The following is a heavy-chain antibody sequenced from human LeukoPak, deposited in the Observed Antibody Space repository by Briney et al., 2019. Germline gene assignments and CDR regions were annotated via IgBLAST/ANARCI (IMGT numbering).Heavy chain of an antibody. V-gene: IGHV3-23*01. J-gene: IGHJ4*02. CDR1: GFTFSSYA. CDR3: AKIPMTTFGGVIYYFDY. D-gene: IGHD3-16*02. CDR2: ISGSGGST. Sequence: PPGGPLRLSCAASGFTFSSYAMSWVRQAPGKGLEWVSAISGSGGSTYYADSVKGRFTISRDNSKNTLYLQMNSLRAEDTAVYYCAKIPMTTFGGVIYYFDYWGQGTLVTVSS.